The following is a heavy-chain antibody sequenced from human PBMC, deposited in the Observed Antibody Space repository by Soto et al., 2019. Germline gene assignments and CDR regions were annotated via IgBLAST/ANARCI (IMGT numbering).Heavy chain of an antibody. V-gene: IGHV1-69*13. J-gene: IGHJ3*02. CDR1: GGTFSSYA. Sequence: ASVKVSCKASGGTFSSYAISWVRQAPGQGLEWMGGIIPIFGTVNYAQKFQGRVTITADESTSTAYMELSSLRSEDTAVYYCASGVVVVDACDIWGQGTMVTVS. CDR2: IIPIFGTV. CDR3: ASGVVVVDACDI. D-gene: IGHD2-2*01.